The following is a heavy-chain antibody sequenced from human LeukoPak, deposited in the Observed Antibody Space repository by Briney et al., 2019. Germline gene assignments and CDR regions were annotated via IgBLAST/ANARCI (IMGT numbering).Heavy chain of an antibody. Sequence: PGRSLRLSCAASGFIFSNSAMHWVRQAPGKGLEGVAVISYDGSNKYYADSVKGRFTISRDNSKNTLYLQMNSLRAEDTAVYYCAKDIEEWLVKGGGCLDYWGQGTLVTASS. CDR1: GFIFSNSA. CDR2: ISYDGSNK. CDR3: AKDIEEWLVKGGGCLDY. J-gene: IGHJ4*02. V-gene: IGHV3-30*18. D-gene: IGHD6-19*01.